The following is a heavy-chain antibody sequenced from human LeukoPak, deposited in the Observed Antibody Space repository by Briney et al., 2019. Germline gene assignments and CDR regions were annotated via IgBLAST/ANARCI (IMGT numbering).Heavy chain of an antibody. V-gene: IGHV3-23*01. Sequence: GGSLRLSCAASGFTFSTCAMSWVRQAPGKGLEWVSTISGGGRSTDYADSVKGLFTISRDNSKNTLYLQMNSLRAEDTAVYYCARERYFDYWGQGTLVTVSS. CDR2: ISGGGRST. CDR1: GFTFSTCA. CDR3: ARERYFDY. J-gene: IGHJ4*02.